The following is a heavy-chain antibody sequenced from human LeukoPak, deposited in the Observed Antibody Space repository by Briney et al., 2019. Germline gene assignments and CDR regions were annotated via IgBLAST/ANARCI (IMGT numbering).Heavy chain of an antibody. CDR1: GFTFSGFW. CDR3: ARSSYSSSSSV. Sequence: GGSLRLSCAVSGFTFSGFWMSWSRQAPGKGLEWVAGINSDGSEGYYADVVKGRFTISRDNAKNSLYLQINSLRAEHTAVYYCARSSYSSSSSVWGQGTMVTVSS. D-gene: IGHD6-6*01. J-gene: IGHJ3*01. V-gene: IGHV3-7*03. CDR2: INSDGSEG.